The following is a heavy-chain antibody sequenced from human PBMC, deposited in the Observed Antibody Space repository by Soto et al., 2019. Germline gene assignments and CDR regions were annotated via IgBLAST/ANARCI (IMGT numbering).Heavy chain of an antibody. J-gene: IGHJ4*02. V-gene: IGHV4-59*01. Sequence: SETLSLTCTVSGGSISSYYWSWIRQPPGKGLEWIGYIYYSGSTNYNPSLKSRVTISVDTSKNQFSLKLSSVTAADTAVYYCARDRYGDYIFDYWGQGTLVTVSS. D-gene: IGHD4-17*01. CDR1: GGSISSYY. CDR2: IYYSGST. CDR3: ARDRYGDYIFDY.